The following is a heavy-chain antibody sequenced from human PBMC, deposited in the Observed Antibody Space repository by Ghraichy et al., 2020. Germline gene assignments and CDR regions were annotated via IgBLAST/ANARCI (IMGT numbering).Heavy chain of an antibody. Sequence: GGSLRLSCAASRFTFSSYAMSWVRQAPGKGLEWVSAISGSGGSTYFADSVKGRFTISRDNSKNQLYLQMNSLRAEDTAVYYCAKGGSSGWMRYYFDYWGQGTLVTVSS. CDR2: ISGSGGST. CDR3: AKGGSSGWMRYYFDY. D-gene: IGHD6-19*01. V-gene: IGHV3-23*01. CDR1: RFTFSSYA. J-gene: IGHJ4*02.